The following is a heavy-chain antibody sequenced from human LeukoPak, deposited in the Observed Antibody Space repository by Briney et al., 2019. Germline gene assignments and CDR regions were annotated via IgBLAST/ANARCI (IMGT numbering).Heavy chain of an antibody. CDR3: ARTGRAMVPLDY. D-gene: IGHD5-18*01. CDR2: IYYSGST. J-gene: IGHJ4*02. V-gene: IGHV4-39*07. Sequence: SETLSLTCTVSGGSISSSSYYWGWIRQPPGKGLEWIGSIYYSGSTYYNPSLKSRVTISVDTSKNQFSLKLSSVTAADTAVYYCARTGRAMVPLDYWGQGTLVTVSS. CDR1: GGSISSSSYY.